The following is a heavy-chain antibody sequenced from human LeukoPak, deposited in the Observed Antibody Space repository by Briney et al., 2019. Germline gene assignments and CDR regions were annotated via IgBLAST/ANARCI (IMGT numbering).Heavy chain of an antibody. Sequence: PSETLSLTCTASGGSISYYYWYWISQAPGRGLEWIGYIYYSGSTNYNPSLKSRVTISIDTSRSQFSLKLISVTAADTGVYYCARGIYYGSGSYSPARYGLDVWGHGTTVTVSS. CDR3: ARGIYYGSGSYSPARYGLDV. CDR2: IYYSGST. J-gene: IGHJ6*02. V-gene: IGHV4-59*12. CDR1: GGSISYYY. D-gene: IGHD3-10*01.